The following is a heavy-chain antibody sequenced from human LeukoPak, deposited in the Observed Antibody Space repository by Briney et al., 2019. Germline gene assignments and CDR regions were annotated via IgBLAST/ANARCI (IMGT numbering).Heavy chain of an antibody. D-gene: IGHD3-10*01. CDR3: ARQFDDPYGPPFTGFLKNWFDP. Sequence: ASVTVSFTASVYTFTVYYMHWVRQAPGQGLEWMGWINPNSGGTNYAQKFQGRVTITRDTSISTAYMELSRLRSDDTAVYYCARQFDDPYGPPFTGFLKNWFDPWGQGTLVTVSS. CDR2: INPNSGGT. CDR1: VYTFTVYY. V-gene: IGHV1-2*02. J-gene: IGHJ5*02.